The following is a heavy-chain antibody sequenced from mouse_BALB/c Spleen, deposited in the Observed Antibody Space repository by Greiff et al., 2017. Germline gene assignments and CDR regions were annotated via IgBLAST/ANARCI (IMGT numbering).Heavy chain of an antibody. CDR3: ARGPITTATRTYWYFDV. Sequence: EVQLVESGGGLVKPGGSLKLSCAASGFTFSSYAMSWVRQTPEKRLEWVASISSGGSTYYPDSVKGRFTISRDNARNILYLQMSSLRSEDTAMYYCARGPITTATRTYWYFDVWGAGTTVTVSS. CDR1: GFTFSSYA. D-gene: IGHD1-2*01. J-gene: IGHJ1*01. CDR2: ISSGGST. V-gene: IGHV5-6-5*01.